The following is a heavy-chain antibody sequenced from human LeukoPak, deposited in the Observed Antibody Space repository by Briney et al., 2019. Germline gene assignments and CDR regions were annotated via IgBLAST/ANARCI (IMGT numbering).Heavy chain of an antibody. J-gene: IGHJ4*02. CDR1: GFTFSSYV. CDR3: AKDRDGGSNAQAKGFDY. CDR2: ISASGAKT. Sequence: GGSLRLSCAASGFTFSSYVVSWVRRAPGKGLEWVSVISASGAKTYYADSVKGRFTMSRDNSKNTLCLQMDSLRAEDTAVYYCAKDRDGGSNAQAKGFDYWGQGTLVTVSS. V-gene: IGHV3-23*01. D-gene: IGHD3-16*01.